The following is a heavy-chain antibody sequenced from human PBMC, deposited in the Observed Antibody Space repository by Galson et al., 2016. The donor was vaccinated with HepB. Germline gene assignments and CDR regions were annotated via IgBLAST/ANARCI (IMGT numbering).Heavy chain of an antibody. CDR3: THSFEPYYDFWSGYF. CDR2: IYWNDDK. J-gene: IGHJ4*02. CDR1: GFSLSTSGVG. D-gene: IGHD3-3*01. Sequence: PALVKPTQTLTLTCTFSGFSLSTSGVGVGWIRQTPGKALEWLALIYWNDDKRYSPSLKSRLTITKDTSKNQVVLTMTNMDPADTATYYCTHSFEPYYDFWSGYFWGQVTLVTVSS. V-gene: IGHV2-5*01.